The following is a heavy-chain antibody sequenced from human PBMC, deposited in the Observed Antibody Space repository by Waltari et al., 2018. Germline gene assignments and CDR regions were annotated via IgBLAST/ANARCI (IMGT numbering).Heavy chain of an antibody. J-gene: IGHJ3*01. Sequence: EVQLVESGGGLVQPGGSLRLSCAASGLTVGNNFMTWVRRAPGKGLECVALMYSGGTSYYADSVKGRFTISRDSSKNTVSLQMNILTAGDTAVYYCAHFPGVWGQGTMVTVSS. CDR3: AHFPGV. CDR1: GLTVGNNF. CDR2: MYSGGTS. V-gene: IGHV3-66*01.